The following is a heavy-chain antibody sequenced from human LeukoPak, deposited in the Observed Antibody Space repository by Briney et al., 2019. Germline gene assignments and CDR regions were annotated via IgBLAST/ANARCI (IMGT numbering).Heavy chain of an antibody. Sequence: ASVKVSCKASGYTFTGYYMHWVRQAPGQGLEWMGWISAYNGNTNYAQKLQGRVTMTTDTSTSTAYMELRSLRSDDTAVYYCAGGDSSDPYYYYGMDVWGQGTTVTVSS. CDR3: AGGDSSDPYYYYGMDV. J-gene: IGHJ6*02. D-gene: IGHD3-22*01. V-gene: IGHV1-18*04. CDR1: GYTFTGYY. CDR2: ISAYNGNT.